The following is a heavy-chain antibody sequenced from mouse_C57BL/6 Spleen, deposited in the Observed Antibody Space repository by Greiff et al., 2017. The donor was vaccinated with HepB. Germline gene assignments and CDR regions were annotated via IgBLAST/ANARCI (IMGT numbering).Heavy chain of an antibody. J-gene: IGHJ4*01. D-gene: IGHD2-4*01. CDR3: ARQGDYDRTLYYYAMDY. CDR1: GFTFSSYG. Sequence: EVKLMESGGDLVKPGGSLKLSCAASGFTFSSYGMSWVRQTPDKRLEWVATISSGGSYTYYPDSVKGRFTISRDNAKNTLYLQMSSLKSEDTAMYYCARQGDYDRTLYYYAMDYWGQGTSVTVSS. V-gene: IGHV5-6*01. CDR2: ISSGGSYT.